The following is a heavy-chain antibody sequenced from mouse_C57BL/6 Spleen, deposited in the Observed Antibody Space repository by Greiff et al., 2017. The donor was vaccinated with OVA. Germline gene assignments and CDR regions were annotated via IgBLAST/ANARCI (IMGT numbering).Heavy chain of an antibody. V-gene: IGHV1-76*01. CDR2: IYPGSGNT. CDR3: ESSYYSSNYGGYFDV. J-gene: IGHJ1*03. D-gene: IGHD1-1*01. CDR1: GYTFTDYY. Sequence: QVQLQQSGAELVRPGASVKLSCQASGYTFTDYYINWVKQRPGQGLEWIARIYPGSGNTYYNEKFKGKATLTAEKSSSTAYMQLSSLTSEDSAVYFSESSYYSSNYGGYFDVWGTGTTVTVSS.